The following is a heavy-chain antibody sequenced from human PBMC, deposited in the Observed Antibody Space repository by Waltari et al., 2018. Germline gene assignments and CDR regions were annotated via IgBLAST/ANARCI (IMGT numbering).Heavy chain of an antibody. CDR2: ISPASGSI. Sequence: EVQLVESGGGLVKPGGSLRLPCAASGFPFLPYTMNWVRQAPGKGLEGVASISPASGSIYYADSVTGRFSISRDNARNFLFLQMNSLRAEDTAVYYCARFEGAPYYFDFWGQGTLVTVSS. CDR3: ARFEGAPYYFDF. CDR1: GFPFLPYT. J-gene: IGHJ4*02. V-gene: IGHV3-21*06.